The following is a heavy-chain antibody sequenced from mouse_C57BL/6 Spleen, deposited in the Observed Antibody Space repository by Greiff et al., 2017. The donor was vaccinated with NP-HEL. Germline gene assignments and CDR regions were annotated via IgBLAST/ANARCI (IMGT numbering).Heavy chain of an antibody. V-gene: IGHV1-85*01. CDR1: GYTFTSYD. J-gene: IGHJ2*01. CDR3: ASRVTTVVVGFDD. D-gene: IGHD1-1*01. CDR2: IYPGDGST. Sequence: VQLPQSGPELVKPGASVKLSCKASGYTFTSYDINWVKQRPGQGLEWIGWIYPGDGSTKYNEKFKGKATLTVDTSSSTAYMELHSLTSEDSAVYFCASRVTTVVVGFDDWGQGTTLTVSS.